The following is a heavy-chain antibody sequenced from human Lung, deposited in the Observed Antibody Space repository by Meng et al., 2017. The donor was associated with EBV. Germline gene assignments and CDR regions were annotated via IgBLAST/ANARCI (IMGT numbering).Heavy chain of an antibody. V-gene: IGHV4-30-2*01. Sequence: QLELRESGSGQVKPSQPLSLTCAVSGGSISSGGYSWSWIRQPPGKGLEWIGYIYHSGSTYYNPSLKSRVTMSVDTSKNQFSLKLSSVTAADTAVYYCARDPGLGYSGYDGILGYWGQGTLVTVSS. D-gene: IGHD5-12*01. CDR1: GGSISSGGYS. J-gene: IGHJ4*02. CDR3: ARDPGLGYSGYDGILGY. CDR2: IYHSGST.